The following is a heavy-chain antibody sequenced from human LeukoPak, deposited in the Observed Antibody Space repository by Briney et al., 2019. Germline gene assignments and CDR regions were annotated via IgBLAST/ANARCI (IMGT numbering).Heavy chain of an antibody. J-gene: IGHJ5*02. CDR3: ARIGDYGSGSEGFDP. D-gene: IGHD3-10*01. Sequence: ASVKVSCKASGYTFTSYYIHWVRQAPGQGLEWMGIISPSVGTTTYAQKLEDRVTMTRDTSTTTVYMELRSLRSEDTAVYYCARIGDYGSGSEGFDPSGQGTLVTVSS. CDR1: GYTFTSYY. V-gene: IGHV1-46*04. CDR2: ISPSVGTT.